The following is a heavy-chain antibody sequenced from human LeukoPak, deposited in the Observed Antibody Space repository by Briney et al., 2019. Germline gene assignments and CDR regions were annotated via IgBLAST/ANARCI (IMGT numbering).Heavy chain of an antibody. Sequence: GGSLRLSCTASGFSFSSYWMSWVRHSAGKGPEWVANINQDGSETYSVDSVKGRFTISRDNAKNSLYLQMNSLRAEDTALYYCARKRSGFSDYWGQGTLVTVSS. J-gene: IGHJ4*02. CDR1: GFSFSSYW. D-gene: IGHD3-3*01. V-gene: IGHV3-7*01. CDR3: ARKRSGFSDY. CDR2: INQDGSET.